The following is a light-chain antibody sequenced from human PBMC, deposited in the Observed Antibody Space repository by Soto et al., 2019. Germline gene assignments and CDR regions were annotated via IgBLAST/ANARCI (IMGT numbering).Light chain of an antibody. V-gene: IGKV3-15*01. CDR1: QRVGSD. Sequence: EIVMTQSPATLSVSPGERATLSCRASQRVGSDVAWYQQKPGQAPRLLIYGASTRATGIPARFSGSGSGTEFTLTISSLQSVDFAVYYCEQYNNWPPWTFGQGTKVEIK. J-gene: IGKJ1*01. CDR3: EQYNNWPPWT. CDR2: GAS.